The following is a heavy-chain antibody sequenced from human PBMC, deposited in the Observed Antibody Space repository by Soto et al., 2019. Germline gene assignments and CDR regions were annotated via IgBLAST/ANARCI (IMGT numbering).Heavy chain of an antibody. D-gene: IGHD2-21*02. CDR2: INPNSGGT. CDR3: AGEMSTVRGADGFDL. Sequence: QVQLVQSGAEVKKPGASVKVSCTASGYTFTANYLHWVRQAPGQGLEWMGWINPNSGGTNSARRFQGRVTLTRDTSINTAYMEVQSLRSDDTAVFYCAGEMSTVRGADGFDLWGQATMVIVSS. V-gene: IGHV1-2*02. J-gene: IGHJ3*01. CDR1: GYTFTANY.